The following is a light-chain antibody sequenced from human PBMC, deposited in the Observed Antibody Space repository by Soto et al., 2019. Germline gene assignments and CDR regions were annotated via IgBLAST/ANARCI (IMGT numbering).Light chain of an antibody. CDR1: SSNIGSNT. V-gene: IGLV1-44*01. CDR2: SNN. CDR3: AAWDDSLNGRV. Sequence: QSVLTQPPSASGTPGQRVIISCSGSSSNIGSNTVNWYQQLPGTAPKLLIHSNNQRPSGVPDRFSGSKSGTSASLAISGLQSEDEADYYCAAWDDSLNGRVFGIGTKLTVL. J-gene: IGLJ1*01.